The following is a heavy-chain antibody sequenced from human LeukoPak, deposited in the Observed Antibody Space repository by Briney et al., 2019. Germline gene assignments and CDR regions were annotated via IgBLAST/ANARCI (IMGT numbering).Heavy chain of an antibody. CDR3: AREAVGPLYGLDV. CDR2: IYYSGST. D-gene: IGHD2-2*01. J-gene: IGHJ6*02. Sequence: SETLSLTCTVSGGSISTYYWSWIRQPQGKRLEWIGYIYYSGSTTYNPSLKSRVTISVDTSKNQFSLRLTSVTAADTAVYYCAREAVGPLYGLDVWGQGTTVTVSS. CDR1: GGSISTYY. V-gene: IGHV4-59*01.